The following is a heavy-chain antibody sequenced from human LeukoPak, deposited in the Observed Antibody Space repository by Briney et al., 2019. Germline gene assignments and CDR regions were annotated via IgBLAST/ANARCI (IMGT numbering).Heavy chain of an antibody. Sequence: SETLSLTCAVYGGSFSGYYWSWIRQPPGKGLEWIGEINHSGSTNYNPSLKSRVTISVDTSKNQFSLKLSSVTAADTAVYYCARGRTSLWGFGEFFPFDYWGQGTLVTVSS. D-gene: IGHD3-10*01. V-gene: IGHV4-34*01. J-gene: IGHJ4*02. CDR2: INHSGST. CDR1: GGSFSGYY. CDR3: ARGRTSLWGFGEFFPFDY.